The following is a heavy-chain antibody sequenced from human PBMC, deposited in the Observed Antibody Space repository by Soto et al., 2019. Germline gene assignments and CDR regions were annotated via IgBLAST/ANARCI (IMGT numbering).Heavy chain of an antibody. CDR2: ISNNGGNT. CDR1: GFTFSSYA. J-gene: IGHJ4*02. Sequence: GGSLRLSCAASGFTFSSYAMSWVRQAPGKGLEWVTAISNNGGNTYYANSVRGRFTLPRDNSKKTLFLQMNSLRAEDTAVYYCAKPYGSGSYNYWGQGTLVTVSS. V-gene: IGHV3-23*01. D-gene: IGHD3-10*01. CDR3: AKPYGSGSYNY.